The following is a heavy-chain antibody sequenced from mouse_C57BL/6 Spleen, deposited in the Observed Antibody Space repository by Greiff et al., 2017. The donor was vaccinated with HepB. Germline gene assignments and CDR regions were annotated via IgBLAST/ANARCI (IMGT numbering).Heavy chain of an antibody. V-gene: IGHV1-64*01. CDR3: AREAAQATDY. Sequence: VQLQQSGAELVKPGASVKLSCKASGYTFTSYWMHWVKQRPGQGLEWIGMIHPNSGSTNYNEKFKSKATLTVDKSSSTAYMQLSSLTSEDSAVYYCAREAAQATDYWGQGTTLTVSS. CDR2: IHPNSGST. J-gene: IGHJ2*01. CDR1: GYTFTSYW. D-gene: IGHD3-2*02.